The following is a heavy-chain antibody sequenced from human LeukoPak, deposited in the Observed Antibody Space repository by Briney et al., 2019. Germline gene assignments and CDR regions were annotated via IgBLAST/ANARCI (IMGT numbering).Heavy chain of an antibody. CDR1: GGSMSSYY. Sequence: SETLSPTCTVSGGSMSSYYWSWIRQPPGKGLEWIGYIYYNGKTIYSPSLNSRVTISVDTSRNQFSLQLNSVTAADTAVYYCARGGWSVDYWGQGTLVTVSS. CDR2: IYYNGKT. J-gene: IGHJ4*02. CDR3: ARGGWSVDY. V-gene: IGHV4-59*08. D-gene: IGHD6-19*01.